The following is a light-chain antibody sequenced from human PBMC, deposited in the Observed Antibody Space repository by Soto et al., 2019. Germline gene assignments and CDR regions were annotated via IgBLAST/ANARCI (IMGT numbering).Light chain of an antibody. CDR2: DAS. CDR3: QHFDTSSFS. Sequence: EIVLTQSPATLSLSPGERAPLSCRASQSVSSYLAWYQQKPGQAPRLLIYDASNRATGIPDRFSGSGSGTDFTLTISRLEPEDFAVYYCQHFDTSSFSFGQGTKVDIK. V-gene: IGKV3-11*01. J-gene: IGKJ2*01. CDR1: QSVSSY.